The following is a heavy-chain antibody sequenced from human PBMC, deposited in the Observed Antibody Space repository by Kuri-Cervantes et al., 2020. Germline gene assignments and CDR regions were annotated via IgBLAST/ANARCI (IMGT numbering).Heavy chain of an antibody. D-gene: IGHD6-13*01. J-gene: IGHJ3*02. Sequence: GGSLRLSCAASGFTFSSYWMSWVRQAPGKGLEWVANIKQDGSEKYYVDSVKGRFTISRDNAKNSLYLQMNSLRAEDTAVYYCARVAAAGYYDAFDIWGQGTMVTVSS. CDR3: ARVAAAGYYDAFDI. V-gene: IGHV3-7*03. CDR1: GFTFSSYW. CDR2: IKQDGSEK.